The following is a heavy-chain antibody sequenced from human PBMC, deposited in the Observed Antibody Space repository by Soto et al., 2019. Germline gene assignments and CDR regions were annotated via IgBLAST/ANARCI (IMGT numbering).Heavy chain of an antibody. V-gene: IGHV3-74*01. CDR2: INSDGSST. J-gene: IGHJ4*02. CDR1: GFTFSSYW. Sequence: EVQLVESGGGLVQPGGSLRLSGAASGFTFSSYWMHWVRQAPGKGLVWVSRINSDGSSTSYADSVKGRFTISRDNAKNTLYLQVNSLRAEDTAVYYSVRTSLVVAAATREDYWGQGTLVTVSS. CDR3: VRTSLVVAAATREDY. D-gene: IGHD2-15*01.